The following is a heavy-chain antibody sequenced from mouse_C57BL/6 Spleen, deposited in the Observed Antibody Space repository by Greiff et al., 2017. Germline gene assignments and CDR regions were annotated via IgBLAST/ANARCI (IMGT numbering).Heavy chain of an antibody. V-gene: IGHV1-54*01. J-gene: IGHJ2*01. CDR2: INPGSGGT. CDR1: GYAFTNYL. CDR3: AAPKSTGTGGKRDY. D-gene: IGHD4-1*01. Sequence: VQLQQSGAELVRPGASVKVSCKASGYAFTNYLIEWVKQRPGQGLAWIGVINPGSGGTNYNEKFKGKATLTADKSSSTAYLQLSSLRSEDYAVSFCAAPKSTGTGGKRDYWGQGTTLTVSA.